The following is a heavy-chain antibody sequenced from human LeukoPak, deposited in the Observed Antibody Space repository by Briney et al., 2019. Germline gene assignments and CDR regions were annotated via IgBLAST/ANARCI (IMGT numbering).Heavy chain of an antibody. CDR2: IYYSGST. V-gene: IGHV4-61*05. CDR3: AELGITMIGGV. D-gene: IGHD3-10*02. J-gene: IGHJ6*04. CDR1: GGSISSSSYY. Sequence: SETLSLTCTVSGGSISSSSYYWGWIRQPPGKGLEWIGYIYYSGSTNYNPSLKSRVTISVDTSRNQVSLKLSSVTAADTAVYYCAELGITMIGGVWGKGTTVTISS.